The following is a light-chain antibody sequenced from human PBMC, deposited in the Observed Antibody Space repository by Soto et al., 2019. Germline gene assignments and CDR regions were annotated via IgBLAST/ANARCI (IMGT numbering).Light chain of an antibody. J-gene: IGLJ2*01. CDR1: SSDVGSDNL. CDR2: EGS. Sequence: QSVLTQPASVSGSPGQSITISCTGTSSDVGSDNLVSWYQQHPGKAPKLMIYEGSKRPSGVSNRLSGSKSGNTASLTISGLQAEDEADYYCCSYAGSSTAIFGGGTKVT. CDR3: CSYAGSSTAI. V-gene: IGLV2-23*01.